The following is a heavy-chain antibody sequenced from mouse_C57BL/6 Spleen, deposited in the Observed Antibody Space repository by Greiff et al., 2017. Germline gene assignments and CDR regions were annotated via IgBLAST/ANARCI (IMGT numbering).Heavy chain of an antibody. CDR1: GFTFSSYA. Sequence: EVQLVESGEGLVKPGGSLKLSCAASGFTFSSYAMSWVRQTPEKRLEWVAYISSGGDYIYYADTVKGRFTISRDNARTTLYLQMSSLKSEDTAMYYCTRAPNYYGSSYDYFDYWGQGTTLTVSS. D-gene: IGHD1-1*01. J-gene: IGHJ2*01. CDR3: TRAPNYYGSSYDYFDY. V-gene: IGHV5-9-1*02. CDR2: ISSGGDYI.